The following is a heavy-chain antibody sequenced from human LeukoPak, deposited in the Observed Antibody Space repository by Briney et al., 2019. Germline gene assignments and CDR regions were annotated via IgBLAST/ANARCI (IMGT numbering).Heavy chain of an antibody. CDR2: INSDGSST. Sequence: GGSLRLSCAASGFTFSSYWMHWVRQAPGKGLVWVSRINSDGSSTSYADSVKGRFTISRDNAKNALYLQMNSLRAEDTAVYYCAKDMIPFTIFGKTDYWGQGTLVTVSS. CDR3: AKDMIPFTIFGKTDY. V-gene: IGHV3-74*01. J-gene: IGHJ4*02. D-gene: IGHD3-3*01. CDR1: GFTFSSYW.